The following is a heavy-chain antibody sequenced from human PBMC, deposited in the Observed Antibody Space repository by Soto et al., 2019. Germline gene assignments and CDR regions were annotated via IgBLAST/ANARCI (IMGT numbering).Heavy chain of an antibody. CDR1: DYTFTRYG. CDR3: AKNGQPPYYYYGMDV. J-gene: IGHJ6*02. CDR2: ISGYNGDT. V-gene: IGHV1-18*01. D-gene: IGHD2-8*01. Sequence: QGQLVQSRAELKKPGASVKVSCKASDYTFTRYGISWVRQAPVQGLEWMGWISGYNGDTNYAQKFQGRVTMTIDTSTTTAYMELRSLTSDDTAVYYCAKNGQPPYYYYGMDVWGQGTTVTVSS.